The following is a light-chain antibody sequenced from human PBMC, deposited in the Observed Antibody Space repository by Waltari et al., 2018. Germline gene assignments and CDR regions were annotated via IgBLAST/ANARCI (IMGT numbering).Light chain of an antibody. J-gene: IGLJ3*02. V-gene: IGLV1-51*01. Sequence: QSVLTQTHSVSAAQGKKITIFCSGSSHNIGNNYVSWYHQLPGTAPKLLIYENDSRPSGIPDRFSCSKSVTSATLDITRLQTLDEAHYYCGTWDNSLSSLFGGGTKLTVL. CDR2: END. CDR1: SHNIGNNY. CDR3: GTWDNSLSSL.